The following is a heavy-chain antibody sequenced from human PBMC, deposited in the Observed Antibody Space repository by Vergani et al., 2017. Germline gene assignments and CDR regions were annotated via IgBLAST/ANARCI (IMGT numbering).Heavy chain of an antibody. CDR3: GRGSDNYN. V-gene: IGHV4-4*02. CDR2: IYHSGST. D-gene: IGHD5-24*01. CDR1: GGSISSSNW. J-gene: IGHJ4*02. Sequence: QVQLQESGPGLVKPSGTLSLTCAVSGGSISSSNWWSWVRQPPGKGLEWIGEIYHSGSTNYNPSLKSRVTISRDNSKNTLYLQMNSLRVEDTAVYYCGRGSDNYNWGQGTLVTVSS.